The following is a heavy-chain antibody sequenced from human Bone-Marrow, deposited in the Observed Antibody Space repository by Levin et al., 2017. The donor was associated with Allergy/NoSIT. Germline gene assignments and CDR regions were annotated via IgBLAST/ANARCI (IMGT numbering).Heavy chain of an antibody. V-gene: IGHV3-48*03. D-gene: IGHD2-2*01. CDR1: GFSFSNYE. CDR2: ISNSGDIT. CDR3: VRGNCSSTSCYLAY. J-gene: IGHJ4*02. Sequence: GGSLRLSCAASGFSFSNYEMTWVRQAPGKGLEWVSYISNSGDITYYADSVKGRFTISRDNAKNSLYLQMNRLRAGDTAVYYCVRGNCSSTSCYLAYWGQGTLVTVSS.